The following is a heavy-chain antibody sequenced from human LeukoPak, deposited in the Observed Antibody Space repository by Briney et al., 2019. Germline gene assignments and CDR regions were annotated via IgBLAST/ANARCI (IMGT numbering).Heavy chain of an antibody. J-gene: IGHJ4*02. V-gene: IGHV3-21*01. CDR2: ISSSSSYI. CDR1: GFTFSSYS. CDR3: ARAVQKAEDY. D-gene: IGHD3-10*01. Sequence: GGSLRHSCAASGFTFSSYSMNWVRQAPGKGLEWVSSISSSSSYIYYADSVRGRFTISRDNAKNSLYLQMNSLRAEDTAVYYCARAVQKAEDYWGQGTLVTVSS.